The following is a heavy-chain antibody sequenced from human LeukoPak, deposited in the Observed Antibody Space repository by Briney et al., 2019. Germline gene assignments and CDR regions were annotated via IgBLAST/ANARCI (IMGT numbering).Heavy chain of an antibody. J-gene: IGHJ4*02. CDR1: GFTFSDYA. V-gene: IGHV3-30*03. Sequence: GRSLRLSCSASGFTFSDYAMHWVRRAPGKGLEWVAVISYDERNKYYGDSVRGRFTVSRDNSRNTLFLQMNSQRAEDTAVYYCARVGDGYNYDYWGQGTLVTVSS. D-gene: IGHD5-24*01. CDR2: ISYDERNK. CDR3: ARVGDGYNYDY.